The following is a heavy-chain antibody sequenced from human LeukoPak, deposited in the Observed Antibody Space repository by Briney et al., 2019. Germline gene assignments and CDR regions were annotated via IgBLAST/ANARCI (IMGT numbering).Heavy chain of an antibody. CDR1: GFTLSSYW. D-gene: IGHD6-13*01. J-gene: IGHJ4*02. Sequence: GGSLRLSCAASGFTLSSYWMSWVRPAPGKGLEGVANIKQEGSEKYYVDSVKGRFTISRDNAKNSLYLQMNSLRAEDTAVYYCARGIGAISSSWTDYXGXGTLVTVSS. CDR2: IKQEGSEK. V-gene: IGHV3-7*01. CDR3: ARGIGAISSSWTDY.